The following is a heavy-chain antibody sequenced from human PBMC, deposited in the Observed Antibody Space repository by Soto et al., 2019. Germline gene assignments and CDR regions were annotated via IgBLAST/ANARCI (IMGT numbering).Heavy chain of an antibody. CDR1: GFTFSSYA. J-gene: IGHJ4*02. CDR3: SKVKGSGYYDSSGYYYFDY. CDR2: ISGSGGST. Sequence: GGSLRLSCAASGFTFSSYAMSWVRQAPGKGLEWVSAISGSGGSTYYADSVKGQFTISRDNSKNTLYLQMNSLRAEDTAVYYCSKVKGSGYYDSSGYYYFDYWGQGT. D-gene: IGHD3-22*01. V-gene: IGHV3-23*01.